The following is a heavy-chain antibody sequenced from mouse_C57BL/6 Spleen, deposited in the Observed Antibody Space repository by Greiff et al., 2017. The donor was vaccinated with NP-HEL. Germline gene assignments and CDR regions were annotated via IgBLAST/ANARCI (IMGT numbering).Heavy chain of an antibody. CDR1: GYAFSSYW. V-gene: IGHV1-80*01. CDR3: ARGGAKAWFAY. CDR2: IYPGDGDT. Sequence: VQLQQSGAELVKPGASVKISCKASGYAFSSYWMNWVKQRPGKGLEWIGQIYPGDGDTNYNGKFKGKATLTADKSSSTADMQRSRLTSEDSAVYVCARGGAKAWFAYWGQGTLVTVSA. J-gene: IGHJ3*01.